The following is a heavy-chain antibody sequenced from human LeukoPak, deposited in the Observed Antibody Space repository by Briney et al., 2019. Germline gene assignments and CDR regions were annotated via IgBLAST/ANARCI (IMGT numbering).Heavy chain of an antibody. Sequence: PGGSLRLSCAGAGFTFSSYWMHWVRQAPGKGLVWVSRINSDESSISYADSVKGRFTISRDNAKNTLYLQMNSLRAEDTAVYYCARVQYSSGPGDYWGQGTLVTVSS. CDR1: GFTFSSYW. J-gene: IGHJ4*02. V-gene: IGHV3-74*01. CDR2: INSDESSI. CDR3: ARVQYSSGPGDY. D-gene: IGHD6-19*01.